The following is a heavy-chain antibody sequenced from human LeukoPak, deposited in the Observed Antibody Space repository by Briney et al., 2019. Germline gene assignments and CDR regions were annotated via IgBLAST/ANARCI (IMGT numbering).Heavy chain of an antibody. CDR3: AKNDWEGYQLLFLAD. CDR1: GFTFSSYG. Sequence: GGSLRLSCAASGFTFSSYGMHWVRQAPGKGLEWVAFIRYDGSNKYYADSVKGRFTISRDNSKNTLYLQMNSLRAEDTAVYYCAKNDWEGYQLLFLADWGQGTLVTVSS. J-gene: IGHJ4*02. V-gene: IGHV3-30*02. D-gene: IGHD2-2*01. CDR2: IRYDGSNK.